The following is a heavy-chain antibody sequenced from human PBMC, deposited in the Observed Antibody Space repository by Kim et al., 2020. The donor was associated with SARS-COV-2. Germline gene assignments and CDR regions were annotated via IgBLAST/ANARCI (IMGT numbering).Heavy chain of an antibody. Sequence: GGSLRLSCAASGFTFSSYWMSWVRQAPGKGLEWVANIKQDGSEKYYVVSVKGRFTISRDNAKNSLYLQMNSLRAEDTAVYYCASGGITMVRGVTHYYYYYGMDVWGQGTTVTVSS. CDR2: IKQDGSEK. V-gene: IGHV3-7*01. CDR3: ASGGITMVRGVTHYYYYYGMDV. J-gene: IGHJ6*02. CDR1: GFTFSSYW. D-gene: IGHD3-10*01.